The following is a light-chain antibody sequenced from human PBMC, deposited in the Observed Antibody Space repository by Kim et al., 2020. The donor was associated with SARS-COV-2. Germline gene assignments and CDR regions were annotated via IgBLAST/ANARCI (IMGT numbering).Light chain of an antibody. V-gene: IGLV1-40*01. J-gene: IGLJ3*02. CDR3: QSYDISLSFSRV. Sequence: QSVLTQPPSVSGAPGQRVTISCTGSSSNFGAGYDVHWYQQLPGTAPKLLIYGNNNRPSGIPDRFSGSRSGTSASLAITGLQAEDEATYYCQSYDISLSFSRVFGGGTQLTVL. CDR2: GNN. CDR1: SSNFGAGYD.